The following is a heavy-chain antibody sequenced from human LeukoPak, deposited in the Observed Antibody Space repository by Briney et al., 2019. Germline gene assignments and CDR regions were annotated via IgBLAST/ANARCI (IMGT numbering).Heavy chain of an antibody. V-gene: IGHV4-30-4*08. J-gene: IGHJ3*02. Sequence: SETLSLTCTVSGGSISSGDYYWSWIRQPPGKGLEWIGYIYYSGSTYYNPSLKSRVTISVDTSKNQFSLKLSSVTAADTAVYYCAISIPYYDFWSGYSQPGAFDIWGQGTMVTVSS. CDR2: IYYSGST. D-gene: IGHD3-3*01. CDR3: AISIPYYDFWSGYSQPGAFDI. CDR1: GGSISSGDYY.